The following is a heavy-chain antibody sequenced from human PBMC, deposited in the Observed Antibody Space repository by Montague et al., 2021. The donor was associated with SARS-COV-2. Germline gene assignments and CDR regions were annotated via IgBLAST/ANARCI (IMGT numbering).Heavy chain of an antibody. CDR2: VNYGGST. V-gene: IGHV4-61*08. Sequence: SETLSLTCTVSGGSISSPDYYWGWIRQSPGKGLEWIGYVNYGGSTNYNPSHKSRVSISLDTSKNQFSLRLNSVTAADTAVYYCARAVTTGIDWFDPWGQGTLVIVSS. D-gene: IGHD4-17*01. CDR3: ARAVTTGIDWFDP. J-gene: IGHJ5*02. CDR1: GGSISSPDYY.